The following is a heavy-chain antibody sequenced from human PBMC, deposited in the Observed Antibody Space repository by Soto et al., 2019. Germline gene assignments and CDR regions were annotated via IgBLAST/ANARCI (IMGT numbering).Heavy chain of an antibody. CDR1: GYTFSGFY. J-gene: IGHJ4*02. Sequence: ASVKVSCKASGYTFSGFYMHWVRQAPGQGLEWMGWINPNSGGTKSAEKFQGRVTMTRDTSISTAYMELSRLTSDDTAVYYCASAAVTGTAGLDFWGQGTQVTVSA. CDR2: INPNSGGT. V-gene: IGHV1-2*02. CDR3: ASAAVTGTAGLDF. D-gene: IGHD6-19*01.